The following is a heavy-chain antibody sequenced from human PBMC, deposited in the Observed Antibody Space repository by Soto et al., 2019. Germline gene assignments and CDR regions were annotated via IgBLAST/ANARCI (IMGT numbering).Heavy chain of an antibody. CDR2: INHSGST. Sequence: SETLSLTCAVYGGSFSGYYWSWIRQPPGKGLEWIGEINHSGSTNYNPSLKSRVTISVDTSKNQFSLKLSSVTAADTAVYYCARGPELLAMIGGFDPWGQGTLVTVSS. CDR3: ARGPELLAMIGGFDP. CDR1: GGSFSGYY. V-gene: IGHV4-34*01. J-gene: IGHJ5*02. D-gene: IGHD1-7*01.